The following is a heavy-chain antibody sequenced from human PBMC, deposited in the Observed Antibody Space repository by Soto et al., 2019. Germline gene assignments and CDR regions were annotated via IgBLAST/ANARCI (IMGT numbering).Heavy chain of an antibody. D-gene: IGHD6-19*01. Sequence: QVQLVQSGAEVKKPGSSVKVSCKASGGTFSSYTISWVRQAPGQGLEWMGRIIPILGIANYAQKFQGRVTITADKHTSTAYMELSSLRSEDTAVYYCARCPSSPSVAGTYYYYGMDVWGQGTTVTVSS. J-gene: IGHJ6*02. CDR1: GGTFSSYT. CDR3: ARCPSSPSVAGTYYYYGMDV. V-gene: IGHV1-69*02. CDR2: IIPILGIA.